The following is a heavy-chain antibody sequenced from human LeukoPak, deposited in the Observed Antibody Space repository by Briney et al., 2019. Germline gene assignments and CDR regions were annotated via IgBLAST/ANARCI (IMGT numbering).Heavy chain of an antibody. CDR2: ISGSGDNT. V-gene: IGHV3-23*01. CDR3: AKVGSMVRGVIDNWSDP. D-gene: IGHD3-10*01. CDR1: GFTFSSYA. Sequence: GGSLRLSCAASGFTFSSYAMTWVRQAPGKGLEWVSGISGSGDNTYYADSVKGRFTISRDNSMLYLQMNSLRAEDTAVYYCAKVGSMVRGVIDNWSDPWGQETLVTVSS. J-gene: IGHJ5*02.